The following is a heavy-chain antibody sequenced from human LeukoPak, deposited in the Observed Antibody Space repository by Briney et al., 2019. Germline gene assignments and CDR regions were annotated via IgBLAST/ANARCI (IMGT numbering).Heavy chain of an antibody. CDR3: ARGLAVAGDY. D-gene: IGHD6-19*01. CDR2: ISTSGDST. Sequence: PVGSLRLSCEASGFSFSRYSMNWVRRAPGQGLEWVSSISTSGDSTYYADSVKGRFTISRDNAKNSLFLQMSSLRVDDTAVYCCARGLAVAGDYWGQGALVAVSS. J-gene: IGHJ4*02. V-gene: IGHV3-21*01. CDR1: GFSFSRYS.